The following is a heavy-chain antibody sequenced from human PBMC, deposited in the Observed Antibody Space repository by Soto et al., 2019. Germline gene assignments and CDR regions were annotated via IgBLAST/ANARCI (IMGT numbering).Heavy chain of an antibody. CDR2: ISSNGGST. J-gene: IGHJ3*02. CDR3: ARSSEETSIAARLRAFDI. CDR1: GFSFSSYA. V-gene: IGHV3-64*01. D-gene: IGHD6-6*01. Sequence: EVQLVESGGGLVQPGASLRLSCAASGFSFSSYAMHWVRQAPGKGLEYVSAISSNGGSTYYANSVKGRFTISRDNSKNTLYLQMGSLRAQDMAVYYCARSSEETSIAARLRAFDIWGQGTMVTVSS.